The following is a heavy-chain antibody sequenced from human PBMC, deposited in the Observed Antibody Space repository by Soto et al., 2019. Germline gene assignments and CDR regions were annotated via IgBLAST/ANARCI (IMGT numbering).Heavy chain of an antibody. CDR2: IYYSGST. Sequence: SAAQSLTCTASGGYISRFSWGSVPQKPGKGLEWIGYIYYSGSTNYNPSLKSRVTISVDTSKNQFSLKLSSVTAADTAVYYCASALYCSGGSCSFDPWGQGTLVTVSS. CDR3: ASALYCSGGSCSFDP. V-gene: IGHV4-59*01. J-gene: IGHJ5*02. CDR1: GGYISRFS. D-gene: IGHD2-15*01.